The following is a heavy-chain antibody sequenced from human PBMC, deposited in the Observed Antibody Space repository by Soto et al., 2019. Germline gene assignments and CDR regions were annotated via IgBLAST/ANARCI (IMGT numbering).Heavy chain of an antibody. CDR1: GFTFSDYY. J-gene: IGHJ4*02. CDR2: ISGSSYT. Sequence: GGSLRLSCAASGFTFSDYYMTWIRQAPGKGLEWLSYISGSSYTNYADSVKGRFTISRDNAKNSLYLQMNSLRAEDTAVYYCARDRNSALNYWGQGTLVTVSS. V-gene: IGHV3-11*06. D-gene: IGHD4-4*01. CDR3: ARDRNSALNY.